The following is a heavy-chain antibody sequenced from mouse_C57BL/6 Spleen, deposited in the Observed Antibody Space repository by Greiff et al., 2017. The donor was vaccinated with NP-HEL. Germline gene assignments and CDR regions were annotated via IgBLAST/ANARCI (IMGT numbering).Heavy chain of an antibody. Sequence: QVQLQQSGPELVKPGASVKLSCKASGYTFTSYDINWVKQRPGQGLEWIGWIYPRDGSTKYNEKFKGKATLTVDTSSSTAYMELHSLTSEDSAVYFCARATTVVATNFDYWGQGTTLTVSS. CDR3: ARATTVVATNFDY. J-gene: IGHJ2*01. CDR1: GYTFTSYD. D-gene: IGHD1-1*01. V-gene: IGHV1-85*01. CDR2: IYPRDGST.